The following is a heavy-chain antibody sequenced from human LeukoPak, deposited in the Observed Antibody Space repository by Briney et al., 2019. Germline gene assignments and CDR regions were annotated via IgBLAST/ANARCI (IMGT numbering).Heavy chain of an antibody. D-gene: IGHD3-22*01. CDR1: GFTFSSYG. J-gene: IGHJ4*02. V-gene: IGHV3-30*18. Sequence: GRSLRLSCAASGFTFSSYGMHWVRQAPGKGLEWVAVISYDGSNKYYADSVKGRFTISRDNSKNTLYLQMNSLRAEDTAVYYCAKDSVYDYYDSSGSFDYWGQGILVTVSS. CDR3: AKDSVYDYYDSSGSFDY. CDR2: ISYDGSNK.